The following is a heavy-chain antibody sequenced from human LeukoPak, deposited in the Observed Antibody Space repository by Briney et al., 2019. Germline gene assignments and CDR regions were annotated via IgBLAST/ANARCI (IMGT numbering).Heavy chain of an antibody. Sequence: PPQTLSLTCTVSGGSISSGGYYWSWIRQHPGKGLEWIGYIYYSGSTYYNPSLKSRVTISVDTSKNQFSLKLSSVTAADTAVYYCARADPYYYYYGMDVWGQGTTVTVSS. CDR2: IYYSGST. V-gene: IGHV4-31*03. J-gene: IGHJ6*02. CDR3: ARADPYYYYYGMDV. CDR1: GGSISSGGYY.